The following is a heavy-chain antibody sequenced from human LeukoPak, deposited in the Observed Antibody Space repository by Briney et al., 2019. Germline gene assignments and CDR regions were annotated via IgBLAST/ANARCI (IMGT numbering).Heavy chain of an antibody. CDR1: GXTFSSSA. Sequence: GGSLRLSCAASGXTFSSSAMNWVRQAPGKGLEWVSTISGSGGSTYYADSVKGRFAISRDNSKNTLYLQLNSLRAEDTAIYYCAKARRDGYNLYWFDPWGQGTLVTVSS. V-gene: IGHV3-23*01. J-gene: IGHJ5*02. CDR2: ISGSGGST. D-gene: IGHD5-24*01. CDR3: AKARRDGYNLYWFDP.